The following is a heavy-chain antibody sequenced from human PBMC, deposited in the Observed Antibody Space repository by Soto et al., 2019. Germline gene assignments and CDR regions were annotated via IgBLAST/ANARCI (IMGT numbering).Heavy chain of an antibody. V-gene: IGHV4-39*02. J-gene: IGHJ6*02. D-gene: IGHD6-13*01. Sequence: SETMSLTCTVSGGSISSSSYYWGWIRQPPGKGLEWMGRIYYSGSTYYNPSLKSRVTISVDTSKNQFSLKLSSVTAADTAVYYCARDSSSFKNYYYYGMDVWGQGTTVTVSS. CDR2: IYYSGST. CDR3: ARDSSSFKNYYYYGMDV. CDR1: GGSISSSSYY.